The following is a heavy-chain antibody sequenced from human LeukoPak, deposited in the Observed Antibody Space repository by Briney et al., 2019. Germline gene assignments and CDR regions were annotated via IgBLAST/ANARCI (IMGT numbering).Heavy chain of an antibody. V-gene: IGHV3-21*01. CDR1: GFTFSSYS. CDR3: AELGITMIGGV. D-gene: IGHD3-10*02. CDR2: ISSSSSYI. Sequence: GGSLRLSCAASGFTFSSYSMNWVRQAPGKGLEWVSSISSSSSYIYYADSVKGRFTISRDNSKNTVYLQMNSLRAEDTAVYYCAELGITMIGGVWGKGTMVTISS. J-gene: IGHJ6*04.